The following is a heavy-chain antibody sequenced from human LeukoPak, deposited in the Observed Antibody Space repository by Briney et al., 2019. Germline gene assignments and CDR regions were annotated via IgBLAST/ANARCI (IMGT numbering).Heavy chain of an antibody. CDR1: GFTFSSYG. Sequence: PGGSLRLSCAASGFTFSSYGMSWVRQAPGKGLEWVSAISGSGGSTYYADSVKGRFTISRDNSKNTLYLQMNSLRAEDTAVYYCAKDLLLADPDRNYYDSSDAFDIWGQGTMVTVSS. J-gene: IGHJ3*02. CDR3: AKDLLLADPDRNYYDSSDAFDI. D-gene: IGHD3-22*01. CDR2: ISGSGGST. V-gene: IGHV3-23*01.